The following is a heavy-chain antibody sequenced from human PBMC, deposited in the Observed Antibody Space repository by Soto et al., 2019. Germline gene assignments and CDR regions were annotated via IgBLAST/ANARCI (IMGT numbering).Heavy chain of an antibody. J-gene: IGHJ5*02. Sequence: PSETLSLTCTVSGGSISSGGYYWSWIRQHPGKGLEWIGYIYYSGSTYYNPSLKSRVTISVDTSKNQFSLKLSSVTAADTAVYYCAIQGVWSWFDPWGQGTLVTVSS. CDR1: GGSISSGGYY. D-gene: IGHD2-21*01. CDR2: IYYSGST. V-gene: IGHV4-31*03. CDR3: AIQGVWSWFDP.